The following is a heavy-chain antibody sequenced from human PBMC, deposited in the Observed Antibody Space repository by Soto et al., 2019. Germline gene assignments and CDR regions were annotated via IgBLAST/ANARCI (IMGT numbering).Heavy chain of an antibody. J-gene: IGHJ4*02. CDR1: GFTFSSYG. V-gene: IGHV3-30*18. CDR3: AKSQGELPNYPDY. Sequence: GGSLRLSCAASGFTFSSYGMHWVRQAPGKGLEWVAVISYDGSNKYYADSVKGRFTISRDNSKNTLYLQMNSLRAEDTAVYYCAKSQGELPNYPDYWGQGTLVTVSS. CDR2: ISYDGSNK. D-gene: IGHD1-26*01.